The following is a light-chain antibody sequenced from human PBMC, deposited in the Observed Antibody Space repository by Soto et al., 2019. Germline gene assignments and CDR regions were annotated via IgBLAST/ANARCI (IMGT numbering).Light chain of an antibody. Sequence: EIVLTQSPGTLSLSPGERATLSCRASQRISSSYLAWYQQKPGQAPRLLIYSASNRATGIPDRFSGSGSGTEFTLTISSLQSEDFAVYYCQQYNNWPRTFGQGTKVDIK. CDR2: SAS. V-gene: IGKV3-20*01. CDR1: QRISSSY. J-gene: IGKJ1*01. CDR3: QQYNNWPRT.